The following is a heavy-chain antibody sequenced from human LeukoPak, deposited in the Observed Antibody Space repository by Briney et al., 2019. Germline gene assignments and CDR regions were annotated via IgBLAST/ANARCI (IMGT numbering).Heavy chain of an antibody. CDR2: IWYDGSNK. Sequence: GGSLRLSCAASGFTFSSYGMHWVRQAPGKGLEWVAVIWYDGSNKYYADSVKGRFTISKDNPRNTLDLQMNSLSAEDTAVYYCAKPYSGTFYSFDSWGQGALVTVSS. D-gene: IGHD1-14*01. V-gene: IGHV3-33*06. J-gene: IGHJ4*02. CDR1: GFTFSSYG. CDR3: AKPYSGTFYSFDS.